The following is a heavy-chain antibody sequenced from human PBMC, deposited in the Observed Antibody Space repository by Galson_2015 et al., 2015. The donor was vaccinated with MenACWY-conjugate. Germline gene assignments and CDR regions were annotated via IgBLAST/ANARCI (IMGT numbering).Heavy chain of an antibody. D-gene: IGHD5-12*01. CDR1: GFRFSSYT. CDR3: VRAEGWLRSAFDL. Sequence: LRLSCAASGFRFSSYTFYWVRQSPGKGLEWVAVVSYDASSRYYRDSVQGRFTISRANSKNTVSLEMSSLGPEDSAVYYCVRAEGWLRSAFDLWGQGTMVTVSS. CDR2: VSYDASSR. V-gene: IGHV3-30*10. J-gene: IGHJ3*01.